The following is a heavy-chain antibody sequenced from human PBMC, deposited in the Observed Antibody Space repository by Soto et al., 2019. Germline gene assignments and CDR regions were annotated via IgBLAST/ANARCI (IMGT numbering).Heavy chain of an antibody. CDR2: IWYDGSIK. J-gene: IGHJ4*02. CDR1: GFAFSTYG. CDR3: ARASGPFDY. Sequence: QVQLVESGGGVVQPGRSLRLSCVASGFAFSTYGIHWVRQAPGKGLEWVAVIWYDGSIKYYADSVKGRFTISRDNSKNTLYLQMNILRADDTAVYYCARASGPFDYWGQGTQVTVSS. V-gene: IGHV3-33*01. D-gene: IGHD5-12*01.